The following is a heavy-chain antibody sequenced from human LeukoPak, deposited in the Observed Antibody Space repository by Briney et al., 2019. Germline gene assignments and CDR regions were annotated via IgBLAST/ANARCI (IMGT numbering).Heavy chain of an antibody. J-gene: IGHJ6*02. V-gene: IGHV3-7*03. CDR1: GFALSSHW. CDR2: VNRDGSET. CDR3: ARNNGMDV. Sequence: GGSLRLSCAASGFALSSHWMTWVRQVPGRGPEWVANVNRDGSETYYLDSVKGRFTISKDNAKNSLYLQMNSLRAEDTALYHCARNNGMDVWGQGTTVVVSS.